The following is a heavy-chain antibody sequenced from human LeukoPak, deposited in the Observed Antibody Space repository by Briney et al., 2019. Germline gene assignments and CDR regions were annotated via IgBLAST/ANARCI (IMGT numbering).Heavy chain of an antibody. J-gene: IGHJ6*02. V-gene: IGHV3-7*03. CDR1: GFALSSHW. CDR2: VNRDGSET. CDR3: ARNNGMDV. Sequence: GGSLRLSCAASGFALSSHWMTWVRQVPGRGPEWVANVNRDGSETYYLDSVKGRFTISKDNAKNSLYLQMNSLRAEDTALYHCARNNGMDVWGQGTTVVVSS.